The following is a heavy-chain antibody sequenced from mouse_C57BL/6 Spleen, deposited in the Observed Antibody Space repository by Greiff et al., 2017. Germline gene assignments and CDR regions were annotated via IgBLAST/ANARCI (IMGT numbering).Heavy chain of an antibody. Sequence: VQLQQPGAELVKPGASVTLSCKASGYTFTSYWMQWVKQRPGQGLEWIGEIDPSDSYTNYNQKFKGKATLTVDTSSSTAYRQLSSLTSEDSADYYVARGALNGNSGFDYWGQGTTLTVSS. D-gene: IGHD5-2*01. CDR2: IDPSDSYT. J-gene: IGHJ2*01. CDR3: ARGALNGNSGFDY. CDR1: GYTFTSYW. V-gene: IGHV1-50*01.